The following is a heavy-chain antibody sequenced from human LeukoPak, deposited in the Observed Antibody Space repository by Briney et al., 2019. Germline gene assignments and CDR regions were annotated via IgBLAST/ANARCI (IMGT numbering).Heavy chain of an antibody. Sequence: GSLRLSCAGSGFTLSSYGLHWIRQAPGNGLEGVADISLGASNKYYAVSLKGRFTISRDNSKNTVYLQMSSLRAEDTAVYYCAKGVDPRGSRSYVEGFDYWGQGTLVTVSS. CDR2: ISLGASNK. CDR3: AKGVDPRGSRSYVEGFDY. V-gene: IGHV3-30*18. D-gene: IGHD3-10*01. J-gene: IGHJ4*02. CDR1: GFTLSSYG.